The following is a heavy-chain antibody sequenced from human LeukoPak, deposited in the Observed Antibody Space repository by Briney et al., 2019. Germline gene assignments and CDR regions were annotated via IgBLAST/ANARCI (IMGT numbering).Heavy chain of an antibody. Sequence: PSETLSLTCTVSGGSISSSSYYWGWIRQPPGKGLEWIGSIYYSGSTYYNPSLKSRVTISVDTSKNQFSLKLSSVTAADTAVYYCANQECDAFDIWGQGTMVTVSS. V-gene: IGHV4-39*01. J-gene: IGHJ3*02. D-gene: IGHD2/OR15-2a*01. CDR1: GGSISSSSYY. CDR3: ANQECDAFDI. CDR2: IYYSGST.